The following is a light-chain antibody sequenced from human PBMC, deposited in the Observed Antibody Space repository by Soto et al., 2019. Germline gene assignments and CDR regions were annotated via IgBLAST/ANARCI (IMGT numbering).Light chain of an antibody. Sequence: DIQLTQSPSFLSASVGDRVTITCRASQGISSYLAWYQQKPGKAPKLLIYAASTLQSGVPSRFSGSGSGTEFTLTISNLQPEDFATCYCQQLNSYPNTFGQGTKLEIK. CDR1: QGISSY. J-gene: IGKJ2*01. V-gene: IGKV1-9*01. CDR2: AAS. CDR3: QQLNSYPNT.